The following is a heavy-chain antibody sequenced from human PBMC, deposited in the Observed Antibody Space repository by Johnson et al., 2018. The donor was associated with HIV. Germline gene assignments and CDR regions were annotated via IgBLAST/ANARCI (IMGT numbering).Heavy chain of an antibody. V-gene: IGHV3-30*18. CDR2: ISHDGSHK. CDR3: AKVRWELSSIGAFDI. Sequence: QVQLVESGGGVVRPGGSLRLSCAASGFTFDDYGMSWVRQAPGKGLEWVAVISHDGSHKYYADSVKGRFTISRDNSKNTLYLQMNSLRAEDTAVYYCAKVRWELSSIGAFDIWGQGTMVTVSS. D-gene: IGHD1-26*01. CDR1: GFTFDDYG. J-gene: IGHJ3*02.